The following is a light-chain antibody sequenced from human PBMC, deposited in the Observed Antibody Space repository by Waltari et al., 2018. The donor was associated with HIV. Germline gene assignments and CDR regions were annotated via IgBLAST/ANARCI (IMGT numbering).Light chain of an antibody. CDR3: SSYPGSFPWV. V-gene: IGLV2-8*01. CDR2: EVT. CDR1: SSDVGGYNY. Sequence: QSALTQPPSASGSPGQSVTISCTGSSSDVGGYNYVSWYQQHPGKAPKLIIYEVTKRPSGFPDRFSGSKSGNTASLTVSGLQAEDEADYYCSSYPGSFPWVFGGGTKLTVL. J-gene: IGLJ3*02.